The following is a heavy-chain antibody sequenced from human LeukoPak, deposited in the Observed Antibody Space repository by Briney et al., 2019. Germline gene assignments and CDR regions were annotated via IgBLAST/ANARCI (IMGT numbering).Heavy chain of an antibody. CDR2: IYYSGST. Sequence: SETLSLTCTVSGGSISSSSYYWGWIRQPPGKGLEWIGSIYYSGSTYYNPSLKSRVTISVDTSKNQFSLKLSSVTAADTAVYYCASKRITMTDDAFDIWGQGTMVTVSS. CDR1: GGSISSSSYY. CDR3: ASKRITMTDDAFDI. J-gene: IGHJ3*02. D-gene: IGHD3-22*01. V-gene: IGHV4-39*07.